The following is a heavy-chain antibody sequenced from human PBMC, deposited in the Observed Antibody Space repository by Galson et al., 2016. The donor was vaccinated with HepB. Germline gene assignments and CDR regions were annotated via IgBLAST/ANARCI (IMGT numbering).Heavy chain of an antibody. CDR3: VQGSTAPAV. J-gene: IGHJ6*04. V-gene: IGHV3-23*01. Sequence: SLRLSCAASGFTFSNYGMTWVRQAPGKGLEVVSSISRSGDSTDYADSVKCRFTISRDNSKNTLSLQMNSLTADDTAIYYCVQGSTAPAVWGKGTTVTVSS. CDR2: ISRSGDST. D-gene: IGHD1-26*01. CDR1: GFTFSNYG.